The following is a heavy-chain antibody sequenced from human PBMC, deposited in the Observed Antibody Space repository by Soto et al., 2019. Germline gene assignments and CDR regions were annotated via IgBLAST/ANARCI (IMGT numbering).Heavy chain of an antibody. CDR3: ARDDLFGVVMRMDG. V-gene: IGHV1-18*01. Sequence: DSVQVSCKASGYPFTSYGISWVRQAPGQGLEWMGWISAYNGNTNYAQKLQGRVTMTTDTSTSTAYMELRSLRSDDTAVYYCARDDLFGVVMRMDGWGQVTTVTFAS. CDR2: ISAYNGNT. D-gene: IGHD3-3*01. J-gene: IGHJ6*02. CDR1: GYPFTSYG.